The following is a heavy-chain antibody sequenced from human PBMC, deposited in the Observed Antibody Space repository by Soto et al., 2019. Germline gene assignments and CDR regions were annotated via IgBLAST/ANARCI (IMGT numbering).Heavy chain of an antibody. Sequence: SETLSLTCSVSGDSFSNGSYNWGWIRQPPGKGLEWIGAVHPNGGTYYNPSLKSRVTLSIDTSNNQFSLRLYSVAAADTAVYFCARLIILTGCEYFDYWGQGTLVTVSS. CDR1: GDSFSNGSYN. D-gene: IGHD3-9*01. J-gene: IGHJ4*02. CDR2: VHPNGGT. V-gene: IGHV4-39*01. CDR3: ARLIILTGCEYFDY.